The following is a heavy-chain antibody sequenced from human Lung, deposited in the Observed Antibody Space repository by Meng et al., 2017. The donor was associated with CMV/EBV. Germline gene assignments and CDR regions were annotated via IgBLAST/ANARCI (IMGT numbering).Heavy chain of an antibody. V-gene: IGHV5-51*01. J-gene: IGHJ4*02. CDR3: ARTYTPMFTWGSYFDY. D-gene: IGHD5-18*01. Sequence: GESLKISCTTSGYTFATSWNGWVRQMPGEGLEWMGIIYPSDSDTKSTPSFQGQVTISADKSLTTAYLQWSSLQASDTAMYYCARTYTPMFTWGSYFDYWGQGTLVTVSS. CDR2: IYPSDSDT. CDR1: GYTFATSW.